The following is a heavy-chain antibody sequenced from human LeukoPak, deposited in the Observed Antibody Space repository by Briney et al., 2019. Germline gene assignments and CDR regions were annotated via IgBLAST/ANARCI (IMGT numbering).Heavy chain of an antibody. Sequence: ASVKVSCKASGGTFSSYAISWVRQAPGQGLEWMGRIIPIFGTANYAQKFQGRVTITTDESTSTAYMELSSLRSEDTAVYYRARPQGSSGWYAAFDIWGQGTMVTVSS. V-gene: IGHV1-69*05. J-gene: IGHJ3*02. CDR2: IIPIFGTA. D-gene: IGHD6-19*01. CDR1: GGTFSSYA. CDR3: ARPQGSSGWYAAFDI.